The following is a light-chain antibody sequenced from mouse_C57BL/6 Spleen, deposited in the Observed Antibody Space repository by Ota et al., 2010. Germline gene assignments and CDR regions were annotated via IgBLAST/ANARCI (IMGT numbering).Light chain of an antibody. CDR2: WAS. CDR3: QQYSSYPFT. CDR1: QDVGTA. V-gene: IGKV6-23*01. Sequence: STVSRREGRPSSCKASQDVGTAVAWYQQKPGQSPKLLIYWASTRHTGVPDRFTGSGSGTDFTLTISNVQSEDLADYFCQQYSSYPFTFGSGTKLEIK. J-gene: IGKJ4*01.